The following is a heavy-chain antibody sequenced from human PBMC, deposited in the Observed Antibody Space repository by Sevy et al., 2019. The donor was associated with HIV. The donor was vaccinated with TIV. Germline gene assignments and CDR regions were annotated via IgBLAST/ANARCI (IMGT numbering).Heavy chain of an antibody. J-gene: IGHJ5*02. CDR1: GGSISSSSYY. Sequence: SETLSLTCTVSGGSISSSSYYWGWIRQPPGKGLEWIGSIYYSGGTYYNPSLKSRVTISVDTSKNQFSLKLSSVTAADTAVYYCARLDVVETPYWFDPWGQGTLVTVSS. D-gene: IGHD2-15*01. CDR3: ARLDVVETPYWFDP. V-gene: IGHV4-39*01. CDR2: IYYSGGT.